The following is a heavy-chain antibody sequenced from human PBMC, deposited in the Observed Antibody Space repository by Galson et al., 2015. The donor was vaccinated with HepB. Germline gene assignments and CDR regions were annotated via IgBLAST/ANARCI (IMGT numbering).Heavy chain of an antibody. CDR3: ARDLANRYHSSSWKCDAFDI. J-gene: IGHJ3*02. CDR2: INPSGGST. D-gene: IGHD6-13*01. CDR1: GYTFTSYY. Sequence: SCKASGYTFTSYYMHWVRQAPGQGLEWMGIINPSGGSTSYAQKFQGRVTMTRDTSTSTAYMELRSLRSDDTAVYYCARDLANRYHSSSWKCDAFDIWGQGTMVTASS. V-gene: IGHV1-46*01.